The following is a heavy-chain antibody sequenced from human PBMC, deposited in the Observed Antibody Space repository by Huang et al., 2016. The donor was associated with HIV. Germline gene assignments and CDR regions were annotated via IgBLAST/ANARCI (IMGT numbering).Heavy chain of an antibody. V-gene: IGHV1-69*01. CDR1: GGTFSTFG. CDR3: ARPSDAAMIRDYYYPMDV. Sequence: QVQLVQSEAEVKKPGSSVKVSCKASGGTFSTFGLSWLRQASGRGLEWMAGRIPILNTTYSAQKFQGRVTLTADESTNTASMELNSLTFEDTAVYYCARPSDAAMIRDYYYPMDVWGQGTTVTVS. D-gene: IGHD5-18*01. J-gene: IGHJ6*02. CDR2: RIPILNTT.